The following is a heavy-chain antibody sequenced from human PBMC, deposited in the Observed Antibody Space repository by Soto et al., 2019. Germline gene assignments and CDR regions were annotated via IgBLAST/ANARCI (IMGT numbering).Heavy chain of an antibody. D-gene: IGHD6-19*01. CDR1: GFTFSSYA. CDR2: ISGSGGST. V-gene: IGHV3-23*01. CDR3: ARTGGIAVAGPSWFDP. J-gene: IGHJ5*02. Sequence: GGSLRLSCAASGFTFSSYAMSWVRQAPGKGLEWVSAISGSGGSTYYADSVKGRFTISRDNSKNTLYLQMHSLRAEDTAVYYWARTGGIAVAGPSWFDPWGQGTLVTVSS.